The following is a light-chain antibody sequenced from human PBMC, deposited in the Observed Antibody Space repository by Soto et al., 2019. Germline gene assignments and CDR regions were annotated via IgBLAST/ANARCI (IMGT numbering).Light chain of an antibody. CDR2: SNN. CDR3: AARHDSLNGRDV. CDR1: SSNIGSNT. J-gene: IGLJ1*01. V-gene: IGLV1-44*01. Sequence: QSVLTQPPSASGTPGQRVTISCSGNSSNIGSNTVNWYQQLPGTAPKLLIYSNNQRPSGVPDRFSGSKSGTSVSLAISGLQSEDEADYYCAARHDSLNGRDVFGNGTRVTVL.